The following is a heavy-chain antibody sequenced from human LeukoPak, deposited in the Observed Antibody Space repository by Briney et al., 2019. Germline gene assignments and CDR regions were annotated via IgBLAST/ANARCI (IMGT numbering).Heavy chain of an antibody. CDR2: IYSSGGT. Sequence: SETLSLTCSVSGGSISGYYWSWIRQPPGKGLEWIGYIYSSGGTNNNPSLKSRVTISLDTSKNQFSLRLSSVTAADTAVYYCARDFCSGGSCYSYFHYWGQGTLVTVS. V-gene: IGHV4-59*01. J-gene: IGHJ4*02. D-gene: IGHD2-15*01. CDR3: ARDFCSGGSCYSYFHY. CDR1: GGSISGYY.